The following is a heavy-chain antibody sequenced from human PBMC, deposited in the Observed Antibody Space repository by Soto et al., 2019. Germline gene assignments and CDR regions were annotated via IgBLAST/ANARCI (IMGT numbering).Heavy chain of an antibody. J-gene: IGHJ4*02. CDR2: ISASGDGT. Sequence: EVQLLESGGGLVQPGGSLRLSCAASGFTFSSFAMSWVRQAPGKGLEWVSAISASGDGTYYADSVKGRFTISRDNSKNTLYLQMSSLRAEGTAVYYCAQVDGFLWFALDSWGQGTLVTVSS. V-gene: IGHV3-23*01. CDR3: AQVDGFLWFALDS. CDR1: GFTFSSFA. D-gene: IGHD3-10*01.